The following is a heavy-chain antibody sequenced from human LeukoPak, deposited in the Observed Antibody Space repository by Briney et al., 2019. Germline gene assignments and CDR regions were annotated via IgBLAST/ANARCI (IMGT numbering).Heavy chain of an antibody. CDR2: INPDNGAT. J-gene: IGHJ4*02. V-gene: IGHV1-2*02. D-gene: IGHD5-18*01. CDR1: EYTFSVYH. CDR3: ARGRGIVTVNYCDY. Sequence: ASVKVSCKASEYTFSVYHIHWVRQAPGQGLEWMAWINPDNGATNYAQKFQGRVTMTSDTSISTAYMELSGLTSDDTAVYYCARGRGIVTVNYCDYWGQGTLVTASS.